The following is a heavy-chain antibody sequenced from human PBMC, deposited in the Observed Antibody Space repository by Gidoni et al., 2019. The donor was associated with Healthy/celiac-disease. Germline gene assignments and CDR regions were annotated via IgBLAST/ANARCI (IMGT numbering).Heavy chain of an antibody. CDR3: ARVASPGSGGFDY. CDR1: GFTFSSYW. V-gene: IGHV3-7*01. Sequence: EVQLVESGGGLVQPGGSLRLSCAASGFTFSSYWMSWVRQAPGKGLEWVANIKQDGSEKYYVDSVKGRFTISRDNAKNSLYLQMNSLRAEDTAVYYCARVASPGSGGFDYWGQGTLVTVSS. D-gene: IGHD2-15*01. CDR2: IKQDGSEK. J-gene: IGHJ4*02.